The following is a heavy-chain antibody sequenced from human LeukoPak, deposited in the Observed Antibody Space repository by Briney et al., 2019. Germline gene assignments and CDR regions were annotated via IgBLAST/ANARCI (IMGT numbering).Heavy chain of an antibody. J-gene: IGHJ5*02. D-gene: IGHD3-22*01. CDR1: GYTFSNFD. V-gene: IGHV1-8*01. CDR3: ARFPDYYDSSGYPPDNWFDP. Sequence: ASVKVSCKASGYTFSNFDINWVRQAPGQGLEWMGWMNPVSGDAGSAQKFQGRVTLTRNTSISTAYMELSSLRSEDTAVYYCARFPDYYDSSGYPPDNWFDPWGQGTLVTVSS. CDR2: MNPVSGDA.